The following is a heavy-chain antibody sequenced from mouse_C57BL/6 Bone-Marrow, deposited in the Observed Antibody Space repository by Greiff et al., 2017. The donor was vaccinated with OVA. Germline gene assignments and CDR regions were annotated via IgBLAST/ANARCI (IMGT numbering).Heavy chain of an antibody. J-gene: IGHJ3*01. CDR1: GYAFTNYL. D-gene: IGHD2-5*01. Sequence: QVQLQQSGAELVRPGTSVKVSCKASGYAFTNYLIEWVKQRPGQGLEWIGVINPGSGGTNYNEKFKGKATLTADKSSSTAYMQLSSLTSEDSAVYFCAGYSNYFSWFAYWGQGTLVTVSA. CDR2: INPGSGGT. V-gene: IGHV1-54*01. CDR3: AGYSNYFSWFAY.